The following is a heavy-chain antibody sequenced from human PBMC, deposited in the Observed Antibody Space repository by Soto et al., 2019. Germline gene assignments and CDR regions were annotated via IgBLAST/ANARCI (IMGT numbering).Heavy chain of an antibody. D-gene: IGHD1-1*01. J-gene: IGHJ6*03. CDR2: INPNSGGT. CDR1: GYTFTGYY. CDR3: ARGVDWNPYYYYYYMDV. V-gene: IGHV1-2*04. Sequence: GASVKVSCKASGYTFTGYYMHWVRQAPGQGLEWMGWINPNSGGTNYAQKFQGWVTMTRDTSISTAYMELSRLRSDDTAVYYCARGVDWNPYYYYYYMDVWGTGTTVTVSS.